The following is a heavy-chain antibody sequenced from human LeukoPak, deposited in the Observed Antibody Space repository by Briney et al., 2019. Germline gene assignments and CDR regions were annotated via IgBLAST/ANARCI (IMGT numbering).Heavy chain of an antibody. J-gene: IGHJ4*02. D-gene: IGHD1-26*01. Sequence: KINPTGGSTSYAQKFQDRVTMTRDTSTSTVYMELSSLRSEDAALYYCARERVGATSAGVDYWGQGTLVTVSS. CDR2: INPTGGST. CDR3: ARERVGATSAGVDY. V-gene: IGHV1-46*01.